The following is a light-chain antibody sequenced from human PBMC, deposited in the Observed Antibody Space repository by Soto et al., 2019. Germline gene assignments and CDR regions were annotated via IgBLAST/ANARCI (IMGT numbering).Light chain of an antibody. CDR2: DAS. CDR3: QHRYNWPFT. J-gene: IGKJ3*01. V-gene: IGKV3-11*01. Sequence: EIVLTQSPATLSLSPGERATLSCRTSQSVSTSLAWYQQKPGQAPRLLIYDASNRATGIPARFSGSGSVTDFTLTFSSLEPEDFAVYYCQHRYNWPFTFGPGTKVDIK. CDR1: QSVSTS.